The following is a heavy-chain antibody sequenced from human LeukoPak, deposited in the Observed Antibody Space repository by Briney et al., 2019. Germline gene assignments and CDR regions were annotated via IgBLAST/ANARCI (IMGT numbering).Heavy chain of an antibody. Sequence: PGGSLRLSCAASGFTFSNYNMNWVRQAPGTGLEWVSSISTGSSYIYYADSLKGRFTISRDNAKNSLYLQMNSLRAEDTAVFYCATTRYYDTSGYYNDAFDIWGQGTMVTVSS. V-gene: IGHV3-21*01. D-gene: IGHD3-22*01. CDR2: ISTGSSYI. J-gene: IGHJ3*02. CDR1: GFTFSNYN. CDR3: ATTRYYDTSGYYNDAFDI.